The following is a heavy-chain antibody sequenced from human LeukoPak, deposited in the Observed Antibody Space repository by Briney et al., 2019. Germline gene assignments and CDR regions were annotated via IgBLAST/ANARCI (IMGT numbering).Heavy chain of an antibody. J-gene: IGHJ4*02. CDR2: ISAYNGNT. CDR1: GYAFTSYG. V-gene: IGHV1-18*04. Sequence: ASVKVSCKAAGYAFTSYGISWVRQAPGQGLEWMGWISAYNGNTNYAQKLQGGVTMTTDTSTSTAYMELRSLRSDDTAVYYCARDGGMIAAGPFDYWGQGTLVTVSS. D-gene: IGHD6-13*01. CDR3: ARDGGMIAAGPFDY.